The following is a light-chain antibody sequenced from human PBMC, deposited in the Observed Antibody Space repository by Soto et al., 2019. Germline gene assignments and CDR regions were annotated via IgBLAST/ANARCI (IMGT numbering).Light chain of an antibody. CDR2: DVS. CDR3: SSYTSSSTYV. V-gene: IGLV2-14*01. Sequence: QSALTQPASVSGSPGQSITISCTGTSSDVGGYNYVSWYQQHPGKAPKLMIYDVSNRRSGVSNRFSGSKSGNTASLTISGLQAEDAADYYCSSYTSSSTYVFGTGPMLTVL. CDR1: SSDVGGYNY. J-gene: IGLJ1*01.